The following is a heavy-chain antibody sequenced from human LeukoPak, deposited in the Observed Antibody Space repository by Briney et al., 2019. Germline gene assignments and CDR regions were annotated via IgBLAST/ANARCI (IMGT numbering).Heavy chain of an antibody. D-gene: IGHD3-10*02. J-gene: IGHJ4*02. CDR2: IYYSGST. CDR3: ASQYFLILSLYYFDY. CDR1: GGSTSSSSYY. V-gene: IGHV4-39*01. Sequence: TSETLSLTCTVSGGSTSSSSYYWGWIRQPPGKGLEWIGSIYYSGSTQYNPSLKSRVTISVDTSKNQFSLKLSSVTAADTAVYYCASQYFLILSLYYFDYWGQGTLVTVSS.